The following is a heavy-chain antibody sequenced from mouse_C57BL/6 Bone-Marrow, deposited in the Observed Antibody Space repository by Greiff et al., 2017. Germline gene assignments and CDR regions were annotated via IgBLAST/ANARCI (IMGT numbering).Heavy chain of an antibody. V-gene: IGHV1-54*01. CDR2: INPGSGGT. CDR1: GYAFTNYL. CDR3: ARSPSDYYAMDY. J-gene: IGHJ4*01. Sequence: QVQLQQSGAELVRPGTSVKVSCKASGYAFTNYLIEWVKQRPGQGLEWIGVINPGSGGTNYNEKFKGKATLTADKSSSTAYRQLSSLTSEDSAVYYCARSPSDYYAMDYWGQGTSVTVSS.